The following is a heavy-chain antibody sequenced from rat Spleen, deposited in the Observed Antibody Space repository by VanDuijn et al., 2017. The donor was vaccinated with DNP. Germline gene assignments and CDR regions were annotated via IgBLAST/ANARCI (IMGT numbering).Heavy chain of an antibody. CDR3: ARLGWHGWFAY. CDR1: GFTFSDYW. D-gene: IGHD1-11*01. CDR2: INKDSSTM. Sequence: EVQLVETGGGLVQPGRSLKLSCVASGFTFSDYWIYWIRQAPGKGLEWIGEINKDSSTMNYTPSLKYKFTISRDNAQNTLYLQMSKLGSEDTAIYYCARLGWHGWFAYWGQGTLVTVSS. J-gene: IGHJ3*01. V-gene: IGHV4-2*01.